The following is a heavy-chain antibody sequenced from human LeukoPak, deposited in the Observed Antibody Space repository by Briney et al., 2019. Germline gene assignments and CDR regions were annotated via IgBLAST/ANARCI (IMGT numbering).Heavy chain of an antibody. CDR2: INPNSGGT. V-gene: IGHV1-2*02. Sequence: GASVKVSCKASGYTFTGYYMHWVRQAPGQGLEWMGWINPNSGGTNYAQKFQGRVTMTRDTSISTAYMELCRLRSDDTAVYYCARAQYYYDSSGQDAFDIWGQGTMVTVSS. J-gene: IGHJ3*02. D-gene: IGHD3-22*01. CDR3: ARAQYYYDSSGQDAFDI. CDR1: GYTFTGYY.